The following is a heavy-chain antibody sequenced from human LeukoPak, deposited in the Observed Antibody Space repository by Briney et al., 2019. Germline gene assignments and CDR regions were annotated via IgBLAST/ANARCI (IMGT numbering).Heavy chain of an antibody. Sequence: GGSLRLSCAASGFTFSSYGMHWVRQAPGKGLEWVAVISYDGSNKYYADSVKGRFTISRDNSKNTLYLQMTSLRAEDTAVYYCATADCSGGSCYAFDYWGQGTLVTVSS. J-gene: IGHJ4*02. CDR3: ATADCSGGSCYAFDY. CDR2: ISYDGSNK. D-gene: IGHD2-15*01. V-gene: IGHV3-30*03. CDR1: GFTFSSYG.